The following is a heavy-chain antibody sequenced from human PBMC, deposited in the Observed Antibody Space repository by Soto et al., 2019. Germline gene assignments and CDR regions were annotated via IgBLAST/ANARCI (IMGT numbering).Heavy chain of an antibody. CDR1: GFSFDDYA. Sequence: EVQLVESGGGLVQPGRSLRLSCAASGFSFDDYAMIWVRQAPGEGLEWVAGISWNDVTVRYADSVKGRFIISRDNTKSSLYLQMNSLSTEDTALYYCAKDVAADSFTFFDYLGQGTLVTVSS. V-gene: IGHV3-9*01. D-gene: IGHD2-15*01. CDR2: ISWNDVTV. J-gene: IGHJ4*02. CDR3: AKDVAADSFTFFDY.